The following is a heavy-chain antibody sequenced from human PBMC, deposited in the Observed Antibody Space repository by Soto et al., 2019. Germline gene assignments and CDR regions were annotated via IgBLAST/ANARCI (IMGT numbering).Heavy chain of an antibody. Sequence: SETLSLTCTVSGDSIISSDFYWGWVRQPPGKGLEWIGSIFYLGSSYYNPSLKSRVTMSVDTSKNQFSLRLRSVTAADTALYFCARHSLALRKNNWFDPWGQGIMVTVS. CDR3: ARHSLALRKNNWFDP. V-gene: IGHV4-39*01. D-gene: IGHD3-3*02. CDR2: IFYLGSS. CDR1: GDSIISSDFY. J-gene: IGHJ5*02.